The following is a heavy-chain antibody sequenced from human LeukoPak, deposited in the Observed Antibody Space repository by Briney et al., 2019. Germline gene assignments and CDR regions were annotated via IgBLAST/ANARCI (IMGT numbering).Heavy chain of an antibody. D-gene: IGHD2-15*01. CDR1: GGSISSYY. J-gene: IGHJ4*02. CDR2: IYYSGST. CDR3: ARVPGVAATSYYFDY. V-gene: IGHV4-59*01. Sequence: PSETLSLTCTVSGGSISSYYWSWIRQPPGKGLEWIGYIYYSGSTNYNPSLKSRVNISVDTSKNQFSLKLSSVTAADTAVYYCARVPGVAATSYYFDYWGQGTLVTVSS.